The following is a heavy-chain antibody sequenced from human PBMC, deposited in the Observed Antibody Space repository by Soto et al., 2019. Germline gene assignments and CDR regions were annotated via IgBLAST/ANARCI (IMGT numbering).Heavy chain of an antibody. CDR2: ISAYNGNT. D-gene: IGHD2-15*01. V-gene: IGHV1-18*01. CDR3: ERDHRGGTYAFDI. J-gene: IGHJ3*02. CDR1: GYTFTSFG. Sequence: QVQLVPSGAEVKKPGASVKVSCKASGYTFTSFGISWVRQAPGQGLEWMGWISAYNGNTNYAENLQGRVTMTTDTSTSTAYMELRSLLYDDTPVYYCERDHRGGTYAFDIWGQGTMVTAYS.